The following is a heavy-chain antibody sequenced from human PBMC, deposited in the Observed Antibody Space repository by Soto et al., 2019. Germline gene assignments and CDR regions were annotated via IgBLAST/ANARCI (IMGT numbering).Heavy chain of an antibody. V-gene: IGHV3-7*01. D-gene: IGHD3-3*01. J-gene: IGHJ6*03. CDR2: IKQDGSEK. CDR1: GFTFSSYW. Sequence: GGSLRLSCAASGFTFSSYWMSWVRQAPGKGLEWVANIKQDGSEKYYVDSVKGRFTISRDNAKNSLYLQMNSLRAEDTAVYYCARDEAEYDFWSGHYYYYYMDVWGKGTTVTVSS. CDR3: ARDEAEYDFWSGHYYYYYMDV.